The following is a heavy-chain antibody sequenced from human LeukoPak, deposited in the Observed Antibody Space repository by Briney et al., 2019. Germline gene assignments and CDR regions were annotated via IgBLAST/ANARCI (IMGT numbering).Heavy chain of an antibody. CDR3: ARGSSGWYGGWFDP. D-gene: IGHD6-19*01. CDR1: GYTFTSYA. V-gene: IGHV1-69*04. Sequence: SVKVSRKASGYTFTSYAISWVRQTPGQGLEWMGRIIPILGIANYAQKFQGRVTITADKSTSTAYMELSSLRSEDTAVYYCARGSSGWYGGWFDPWGQGTLVTVSS. CDR2: IIPILGIA. J-gene: IGHJ5*02.